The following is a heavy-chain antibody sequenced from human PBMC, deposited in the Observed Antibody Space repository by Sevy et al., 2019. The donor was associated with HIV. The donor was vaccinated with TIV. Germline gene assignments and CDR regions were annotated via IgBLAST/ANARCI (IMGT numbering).Heavy chain of an antibody. J-gene: IGHJ4*02. CDR3: AKGGAGYYYDSSGSYYFDY. V-gene: IGHV3-23*01. Sequence: GGSLRLSCAASGFTFSSYAMSWVRQAPGKGLEWVSAISGSGGSTYYADSVKGRFTISRDNSKNTLYLQMNSLRAEDTAVYYCAKGGAGYYYDSSGSYYFDYWGQGTLVTVSS. CDR2: ISGSGGST. D-gene: IGHD3-22*01. CDR1: GFTFSSYA.